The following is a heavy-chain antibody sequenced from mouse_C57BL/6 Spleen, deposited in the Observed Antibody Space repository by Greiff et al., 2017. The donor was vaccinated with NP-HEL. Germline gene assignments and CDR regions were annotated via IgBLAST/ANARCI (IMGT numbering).Heavy chain of an antibody. Sequence: EVQLQQSGPGLVKPSQSLSLTCSVTGYSITSGYYWNWIRQFPGNQLEWMGYISYDGSNNYNPSLKNRISITRDTSKNQFFLKLNSVTTEDTATYYCARRGNYGPFAYWGQGTLVTVSA. CDR3: ARRGNYGPFAY. CDR2: ISYDGSN. D-gene: IGHD1-1*02. J-gene: IGHJ3*01. CDR1: GYSITSGYY. V-gene: IGHV3-6*01.